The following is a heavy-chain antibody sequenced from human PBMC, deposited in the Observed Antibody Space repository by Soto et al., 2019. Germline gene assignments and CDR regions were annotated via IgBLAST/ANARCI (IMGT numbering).Heavy chain of an antibody. CDR3: AREDIVVVVAATTSSRGGMDV. V-gene: IGHV1-69*01. CDR2: IIPIFGTA. J-gene: IGHJ6*02. Sequence: QVQLVQSGAEVKKPGSSVKVSCKASGGTFSSYAISWVRQAPGQGLEWMGGIIPIFGTANYAQKFQGRVTITADESTSTAYMELSSLRAEDAAVYYCAREDIVVVVAATTSSRGGMDVWGQGTTVTVSS. D-gene: IGHD2-15*01. CDR1: GGTFSSYA.